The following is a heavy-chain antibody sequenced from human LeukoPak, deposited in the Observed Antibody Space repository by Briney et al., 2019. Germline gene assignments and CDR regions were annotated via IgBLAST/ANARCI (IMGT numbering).Heavy chain of an antibody. CDR3: ARGGYGDHGYFDY. V-gene: IGHV4-30-4*01. D-gene: IGHD4-17*01. J-gene: IGHJ4*02. Sequence: PSETLSLTCTVSGGSISSGDYYWSWIRRPPGKGLEWIGYIYYSGSTYYNPSLKSRVTISVDTSKNQFSLKLSSVTAADTAVYYCARGGYGDHGYFDYWGQGTLVTVSS. CDR1: GGSISSGDYY. CDR2: IYYSGST.